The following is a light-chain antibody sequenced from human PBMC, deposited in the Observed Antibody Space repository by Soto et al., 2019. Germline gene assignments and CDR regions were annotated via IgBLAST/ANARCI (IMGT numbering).Light chain of an antibody. J-gene: IGKJ1*01. Sequence: STLSSSGGYTVSATXRASQSVIVWWSWYQQKPGXAPKXXXYDXSALPRGVPSRLSGSGSGTKFTLTIASLQPEDLAPYYCQHYETFLGPFGPGTKVDIK. CDR2: DXS. CDR3: QHYETFLGP. V-gene: IGKV1-5*01. CDR1: QSVIVW.